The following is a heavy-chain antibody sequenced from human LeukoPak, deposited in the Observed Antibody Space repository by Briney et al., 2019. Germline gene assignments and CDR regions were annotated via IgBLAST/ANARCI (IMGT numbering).Heavy chain of an antibody. CDR2: FDPEDGET. CDR1: GYTLTELS. CDR3: ARGPGDFYDTNGYYYVPDY. V-gene: IGHV1-24*01. Sequence: ASVKVSCKVSGYTLTELSMHWVRQAPGKGLEWMGGFDPEDGETIYAQKFQGRVTMTEDTSTDTAYMELSSLRSEDTAVYYCARGPGDFYDTNGYYYVPDYWGQGTLVTVSS. J-gene: IGHJ4*02. D-gene: IGHD3-22*01.